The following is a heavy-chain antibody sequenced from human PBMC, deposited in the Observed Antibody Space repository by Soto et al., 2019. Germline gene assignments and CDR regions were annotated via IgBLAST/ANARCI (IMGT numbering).Heavy chain of an antibody. CDR3: ADLTWSGSYLP. Sequence: EVQLVESGGDLVQPGGSLRLSCVASGFSLSDHYMDWVRQAPGEGLEWVGRIKNRPNSYTTNYAESVKGRFTISRDDSKNSLFLQMNSLTTEGTAIYYCADLTWSGSYLPWGQGTLVTVSS. D-gene: IGHD3-3*01. V-gene: IGHV3-72*01. J-gene: IGHJ4*02. CDR1: GFSLSDHY. CDR2: IKNRPNSYTT.